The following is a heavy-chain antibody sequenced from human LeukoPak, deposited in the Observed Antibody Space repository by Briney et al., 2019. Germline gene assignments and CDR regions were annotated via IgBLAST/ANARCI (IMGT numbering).Heavy chain of an antibody. CDR2: INTNTGNT. V-gene: IGHV7-4-1*02. Sequence: ASVTVSSTASGYTFTIYAMNWVRPAPGQGLEWMGWINTNTGNTTYAQGFTGRFVFSLDTSVSTAYLQISSLKAEDTAVYYCARGGTVFDYWGQGTLVTVSS. CDR1: GYTFTIYA. D-gene: IGHD2-15*01. CDR3: ARGGTVFDY. J-gene: IGHJ4*02.